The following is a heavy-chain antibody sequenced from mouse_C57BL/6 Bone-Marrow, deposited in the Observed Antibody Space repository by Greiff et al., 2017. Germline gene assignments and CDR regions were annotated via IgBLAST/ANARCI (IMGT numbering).Heavy chain of an antibody. CDR3: ARSNSFGSSYDY. V-gene: IGHV1-39*01. CDR2: INPNSGTT. J-gene: IGHJ3*01. Sequence: EVQLQQSGPELVKPGASVKISCKASGYSFTDYNMNWVKQSHGKSLEWIGVINPNSGTTSYNQKFKGKATWTVDQSSSTAYMQLNSLTSEDSAVYYCARSNSFGSSYDYWGQGTLVTVSA. CDR1: GYSFTDYN. D-gene: IGHD1-1*01.